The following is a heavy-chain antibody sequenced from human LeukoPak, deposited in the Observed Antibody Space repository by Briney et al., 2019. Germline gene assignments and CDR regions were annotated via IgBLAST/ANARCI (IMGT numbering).Heavy chain of an antibody. CDR1: GFTFSGCG. Sequence: PGGALRLSCAASGFTFSGCGMNAVRQAPGKGVDWVSTLSKRGGSTYYADSVKGRFTISRDNSKNTLYLQMNSLRAEDRAVYYFSKFEGGWPDWFFDLWGRGTLVSVSS. J-gene: IGHJ2*01. D-gene: IGHD6-19*01. V-gene: IGHV3-23*01. CDR2: LSKRGGST. CDR3: SKFEGGWPDWFFDL.